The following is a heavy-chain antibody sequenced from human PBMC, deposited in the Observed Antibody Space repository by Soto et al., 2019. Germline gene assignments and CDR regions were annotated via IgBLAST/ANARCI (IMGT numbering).Heavy chain of an antibody. CDR3: ARDFDY. J-gene: IGHJ4*02. CDR1: GFTFSSYA. V-gene: IGHV3-30-3*01. CDR2: ISYDGSNK. Sequence: QVQLVESGGGVVQPRRSLRLSCAASGFTFSSYAMHWVRQAPGKGLEWVAVISYDGSNKYYADSVKGRFTISRDNSKNTLYLQMNSLRAEDTAVYYCARDFDYWGQGTLVTVSS.